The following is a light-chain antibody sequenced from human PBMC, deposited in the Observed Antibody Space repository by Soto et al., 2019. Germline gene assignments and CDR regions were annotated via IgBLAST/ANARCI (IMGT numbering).Light chain of an antibody. CDR2: DSS. J-gene: IGKJ4*01. V-gene: IGKV3-11*01. CDR1: QSISNS. CDR3: QQRNTWPPPT. Sequence: EIVLTQSPVTLSLSPGEGATLSCRASQSISNSLAWYQEKPGQAPRLLIYDSSNRATGIPPRFSGSGSGTDFTLTISSLEPEDFAVYYCQQRNTWPPPTFGGGTRVEI.